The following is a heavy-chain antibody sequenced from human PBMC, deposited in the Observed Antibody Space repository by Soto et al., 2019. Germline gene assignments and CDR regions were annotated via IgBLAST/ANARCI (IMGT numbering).Heavy chain of an antibody. J-gene: IGHJ4*02. D-gene: IGHD6-13*01. CDR3: ARYRISGSWSKFAY. CDR2: IYYNGST. CDR1: GITISSASYY. V-gene: IGHV4-31*03. Sequence: QVLLQESGPGLMKPSQTLSLTCTVSGITISSASYYWSWIRQHPGKGLEWVGNIYYNGSTYYSPSLTSRGTLWVDTSKYQFSLRLASVTAADTAVSYCARYRISGSWSKFAYWGQRTLVTVSS.